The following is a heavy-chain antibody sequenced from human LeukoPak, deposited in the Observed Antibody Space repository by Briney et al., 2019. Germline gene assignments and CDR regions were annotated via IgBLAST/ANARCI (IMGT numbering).Heavy chain of an antibody. V-gene: IGHV4-39*07. CDR2: ICYSGST. Sequence: SETLSLTCTVSGGSISSSSYYWGWIRQPPGKGLEWIGSICYSGSTYYNPSLKSRVTISVDTSKNQFSLKLSSVTAADTAVYYCARALNPTNYDILTGYYRPPLYFDYWGQGTLVTVSS. CDR3: ARALNPTNYDILTGYYRPPLYFDY. CDR1: GGSISSSSYY. J-gene: IGHJ4*02. D-gene: IGHD3-9*01.